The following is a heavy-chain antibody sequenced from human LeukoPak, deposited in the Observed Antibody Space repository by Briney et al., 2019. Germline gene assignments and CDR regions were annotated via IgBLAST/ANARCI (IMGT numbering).Heavy chain of an antibody. CDR1: GFTFSSYG. Sequence: GGSLRLSCAASGFTFSSYGMHWVRQAPGKGLEWVAVISYNGNDKYYGDSVKGRFTISRDNSKNTMYLQMNSLRVEDTAVYYCAKDSGGGNYIAEKDYWGQGTLVTVSS. CDR3: AKDSGGGNYIAEKDY. J-gene: IGHJ4*02. D-gene: IGHD1-26*01. CDR2: ISYNGNDK. V-gene: IGHV3-30*18.